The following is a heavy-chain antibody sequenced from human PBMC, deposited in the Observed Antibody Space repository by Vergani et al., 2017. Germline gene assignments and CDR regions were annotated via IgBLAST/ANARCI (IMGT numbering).Heavy chain of an antibody. CDR2: INPSGGST. CDR3: ARGCGSTSCYKRGEDWFDP. CDR1: GYTFTSYY. D-gene: IGHD2-2*02. J-gene: IGHJ5*02. V-gene: IGHV1-46*01. Sequence: QVQLVQSGAEVKKPGASVKVSCQASGYTFTSYYIHWVRQAPGQGLEWMGIINPSGGSTNYAQKFQGRVTKTRDTSTSTVFMELSSLRSEDTAVYYCARGCGSTSCYKRGEDWFDPWGQGTLVTVSS.